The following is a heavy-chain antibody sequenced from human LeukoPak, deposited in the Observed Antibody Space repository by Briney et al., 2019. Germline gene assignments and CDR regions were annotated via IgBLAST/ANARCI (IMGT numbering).Heavy chain of an antibody. CDR1: GGSISSDY. J-gene: IGHJ6*02. Sequence: SETLSLTCIVSGGSISSDYWSWIRQPPGKGLEWIGYIYYSGSTNYNPSLKSRATISVDTSKKQFSLKLSSVTAADTAVYYCARRSLVRTVGYYYGMDVWGQGTTVTASS. D-gene: IGHD1-26*01. CDR2: IYYSGST. V-gene: IGHV4-59*08. CDR3: ARRSLVRTVGYYYGMDV.